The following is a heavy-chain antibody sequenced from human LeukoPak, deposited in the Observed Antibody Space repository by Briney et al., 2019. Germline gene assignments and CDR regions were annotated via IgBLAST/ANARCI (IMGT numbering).Heavy chain of an antibody. CDR1: GFTFDDYA. CDR3: AKDHIAAYAFDI. V-gene: IGHV3-9*01. J-gene: IGHJ3*02. CDR2: ISWNSGSI. D-gene: IGHD6-13*01. Sequence: PGRSLRLSCAASGFTFDDYAMHWVRQAPGKGLEWVSGISWNSGSIGYADSVKGRFTISRDNAKNSLYLQMNSLRAKDTALYYCAKDHIAAYAFDIWGQGTMVTVSS.